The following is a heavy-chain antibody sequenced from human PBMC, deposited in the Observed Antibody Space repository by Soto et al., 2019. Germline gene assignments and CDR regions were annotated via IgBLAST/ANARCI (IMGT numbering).Heavy chain of an antibody. V-gene: IGHV4-31*03. J-gene: IGHJ4*02. D-gene: IGHD3-10*01. CDR1: GASISSGEHY. Sequence: QVQLQESGPGLVKPSQTLSLTCTVSGASISSGEHYWSWIRQHPGEGLEWIGYIYISGNPYYNPALKSRLTISVETSKNQFSLSLSSVTAPDSALYYCAPYVPRGILDYWGQGTLVTVSS. CDR2: IYISGNP. CDR3: APYVPRGILDY.